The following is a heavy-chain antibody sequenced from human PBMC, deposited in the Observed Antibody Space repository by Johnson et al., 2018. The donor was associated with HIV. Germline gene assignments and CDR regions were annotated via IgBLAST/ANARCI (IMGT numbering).Heavy chain of an antibody. V-gene: IGHV3-30*04. CDR2: IYSDGSIK. CDR3: SKDLLARWGAHEAFDM. Sequence: QVQLVESGGGLVQPGGSLRLSCAASGFTFSSYAMHWVRQAPGTGLEWVAVIYSDGSIKYYAGSVKGRFTISSDNSKNTLYLQMTSVRAEDTAVYYCSKDLLARWGAHEAFDMWGQGTMVTVSS. J-gene: IGHJ3*02. CDR1: GFTFSSYA. D-gene: IGHD3-16*01.